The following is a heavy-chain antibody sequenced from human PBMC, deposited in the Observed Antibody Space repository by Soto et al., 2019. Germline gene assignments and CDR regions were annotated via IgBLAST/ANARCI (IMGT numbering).Heavy chain of an antibody. V-gene: IGHV4-34*01. Sequence: SETLSLTCAVYGGSFSGYYWSWIRQPPGKGLEWIGEINHSGSTNYNPSLKSRVTISVDTSKNQFTLKLSSVTAADTAVYYCASLTGTPAVDHYGMDVWGQGTTVTVSS. CDR3: ASLTGTPAVDHYGMDV. CDR2: INHSGST. CDR1: GGSFSGYY. J-gene: IGHJ6*02. D-gene: IGHD1-20*01.